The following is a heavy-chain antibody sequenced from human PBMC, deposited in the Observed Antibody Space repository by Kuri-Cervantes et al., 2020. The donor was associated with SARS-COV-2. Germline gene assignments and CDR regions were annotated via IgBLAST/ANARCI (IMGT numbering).Heavy chain of an antibody. CDR1: GFTFDDDA. V-gene: IGHV3-9*01. CDR3: AREGLASPIYWYFDL. Sequence: GGSLRLSCAASGFTFDDDAMHWVRQAPGKGLEWVSRISWNSGCLGADSVKGRFTISRDNSKNTLYLQMNSLRAEDTAVYYCAREGLASPIYWYFDLWGRGTLVTVSS. D-gene: IGHD3-16*01. CDR2: ISWNSGCL. J-gene: IGHJ2*01.